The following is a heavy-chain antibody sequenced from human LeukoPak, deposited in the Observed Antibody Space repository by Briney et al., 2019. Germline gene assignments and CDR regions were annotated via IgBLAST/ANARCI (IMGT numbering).Heavy chain of an antibody. CDR2: ISSGGRIK. J-gene: IGHJ4*02. D-gene: IGHD3-16*02. CDR3: ARPMGSGYRQRSYFDY. Sequence: GGSLRLSCAASGFTFSSYEMNWVRQVPGKGLEGFSYISSGGRIKYYADSVKGRFTISRDNAKNSLYLQMNSLRAEDTAVYYCARPMGSGYRQRSYFDYWGQGTLVTVSS. CDR1: GFTFSSYE. V-gene: IGHV3-48*03.